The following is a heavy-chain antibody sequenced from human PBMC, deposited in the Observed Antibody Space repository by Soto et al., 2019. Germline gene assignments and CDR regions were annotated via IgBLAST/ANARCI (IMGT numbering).Heavy chain of an antibody. J-gene: IGHJ4*02. D-gene: IGHD2-8*01. Sequence: GGSLRLSCAASGFTFSSYGMHWVRQAPGKGLEWVAVIWYDGSNKYYADSVKGRFTISRDNSKNTLYLQMNSLRAEDTAVYYCARGSGCTNGVCYSSRDIYFDHWGQGTLVTVSS. CDR2: IWYDGSNK. V-gene: IGHV3-33*01. CDR1: GFTFSSYG. CDR3: ARGSGCTNGVCYSSRDIYFDH.